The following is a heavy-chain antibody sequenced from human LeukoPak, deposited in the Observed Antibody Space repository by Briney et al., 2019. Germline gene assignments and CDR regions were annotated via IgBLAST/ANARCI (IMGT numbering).Heavy chain of an antibody. CDR1: GGSINSYY. D-gene: IGHD6-6*01. J-gene: IGHJ4*02. V-gene: IGHV4-59*12. CDR2: IYYSGST. CDR3: AREPSIAARFFDY. Sequence: SETLSLTCTVSGGSINSYYWSWIRQPPGKGLEWIGYIYYSGSTNYNPSLESRVTISVDTSKNQFSLKLSSVTAADTAVYYCAREPSIAARFFDYWGQGTLVTVSS.